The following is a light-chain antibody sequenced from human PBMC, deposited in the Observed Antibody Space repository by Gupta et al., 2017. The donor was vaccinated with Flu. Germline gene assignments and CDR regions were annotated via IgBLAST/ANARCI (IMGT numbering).Light chain of an antibody. J-gene: IGLJ3*02. CDR2: DVS. CDR3: CAYAGSYTSL. CDR1: SSDVGGYNY. V-gene: IGLV2-11*01. Sequence: VTISCTGTSSDVGGYNYVSWYQQHPGNAPKLMIYDVSKRPSGVPDRFSGSKAGNTASLTISGLQAEDEAEYYCCAYAGSYTSLFGGGTKLTVL.